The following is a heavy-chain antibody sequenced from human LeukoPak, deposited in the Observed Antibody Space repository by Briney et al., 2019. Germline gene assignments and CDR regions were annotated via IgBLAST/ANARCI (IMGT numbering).Heavy chain of an antibody. CDR3: ARGRGYSGYTYEY. CDR2: IYYTGST. V-gene: IGHV4-59*01. CDR1: GGSISSYY. D-gene: IGHD5-12*01. Sequence: PSETLSLTCTVSGGSISSYYWSWIRQPPGKGLEWIGYIYYTGSTNYNPSLKSRVTISIDTSKNQFSLRLTSVTSADTAVFYCARGRGYSGYTYEYWGPGTTVTVSS. J-gene: IGHJ4*02.